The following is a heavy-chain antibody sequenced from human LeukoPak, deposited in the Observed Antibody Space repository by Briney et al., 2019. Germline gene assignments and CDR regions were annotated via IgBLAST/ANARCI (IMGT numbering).Heavy chain of an antibody. CDR2: INHSGST. Sequence: PSETLSLTCAVYGGSFSGYYWSWIRQPPGKGLEWIGEINHSGSTNYNPSLKSRVTISVDTSKNQFSLKLSSVTAAHTAVYYCARGRWYGTKNYFDYWGQGTLVTVSS. CDR3: ARGRWYGTKNYFDY. V-gene: IGHV4-34*01. D-gene: IGHD6-13*01. J-gene: IGHJ4*02. CDR1: GGSFSGYY.